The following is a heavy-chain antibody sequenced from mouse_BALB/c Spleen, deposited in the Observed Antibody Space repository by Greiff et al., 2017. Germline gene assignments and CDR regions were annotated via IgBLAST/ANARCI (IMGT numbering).Heavy chain of an antibody. CDR3: VRNGGLRYYFDY. J-gene: IGHJ2*01. V-gene: IGHV2-2-2*01. CDR1: GFSLTSYG. Sequence: QVQLQQSGPGLVQPSQSLSITCTVSGFSLTSYGVHWVRQSPGKGLEWLGVIWSGGSTDYNAAFISRLSISKDNSKSQVFFKMNSLQADDTAIYYCVRNGGLRYYFDYWGQGTTLTVSS. D-gene: IGHD2-4*01. CDR2: IWSGGST.